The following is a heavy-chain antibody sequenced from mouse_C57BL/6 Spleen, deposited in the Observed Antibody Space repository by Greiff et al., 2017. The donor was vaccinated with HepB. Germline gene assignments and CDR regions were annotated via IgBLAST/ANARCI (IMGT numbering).Heavy chain of an antibody. D-gene: IGHD2-9*01. CDR3: ARSYYGYDAFMDY. Sequence: VQLQQSGPELVKPGASVKISCKASGYTFTDYYMNWVKQSHGKSLEWIGDINPNNGGTSYNQKFKGKATLTVDKSSSTAYMELRSLTSEDSAVYYCARSYYGYDAFMDYWGQGTSVTVSS. CDR2: INPNNGGT. V-gene: IGHV1-26*01. J-gene: IGHJ4*01. CDR1: GYTFTDYY.